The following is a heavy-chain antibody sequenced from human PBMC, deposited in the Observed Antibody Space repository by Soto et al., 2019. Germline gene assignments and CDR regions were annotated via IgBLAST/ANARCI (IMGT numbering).Heavy chain of an antibody. CDR2: IYHGGTT. CDR1: GDSISSGSY. Sequence: SETLSLTCTVSGDSISSGSYWGWIRQPPGEGPEWIASIYHGGTTFYNPSLKSRISISVDTSKNQFSLRLTSVTAADTATYYCARVHVMVVAGSTFDYWGQGTTVTVSS. J-gene: IGHJ4*03. CDR3: ARVHVMVVAGSTFDY. V-gene: IGHV4-38-2*02. D-gene: IGHD6-19*01.